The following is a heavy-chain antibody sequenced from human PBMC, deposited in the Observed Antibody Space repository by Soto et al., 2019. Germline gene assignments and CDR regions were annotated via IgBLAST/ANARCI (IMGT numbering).Heavy chain of an antibody. CDR3: AKGKSTGDLDWFDP. D-gene: IGHD3-10*01. CDR2: ISYDGSNK. J-gene: IGHJ5*02. Sequence: PGRSLRLSCAASGFTFSSYGMHWVRQAPGKGLEWVAVISYDGSNKYYADSVKGRFTISRDNSKNTLYLQMNSLGVEDTAMYFCAKGKSTGDLDWFDPSGHGGLVTVAS. CDR1: GFTFSSYG. V-gene: IGHV3-30*18.